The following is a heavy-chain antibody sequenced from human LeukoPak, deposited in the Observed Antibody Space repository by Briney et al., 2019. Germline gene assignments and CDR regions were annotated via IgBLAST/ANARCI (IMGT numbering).Heavy chain of an antibody. CDR2: IYYSGST. CDR1: GGSISSGGYY. V-gene: IGHV4-31*03. CDR3: ARSPEYRGYFQH. J-gene: IGHJ1*01. D-gene: IGHD6-6*01. Sequence: SETLSLTCTVSGGSISSGGYYWSWIRQHPGKGLEWIGYIYYSGSTYYNPSLKSRVTISVDTSKNQFSLKLSSVTAADTAVYYCARSPEYRGYFQHWGQGTLVTVSS.